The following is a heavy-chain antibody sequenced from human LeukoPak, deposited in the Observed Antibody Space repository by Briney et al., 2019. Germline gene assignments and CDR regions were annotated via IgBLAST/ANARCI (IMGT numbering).Heavy chain of an antibody. J-gene: IGHJ4*02. CDR1: GGSFSSYY. Sequence: PSETLSLTCAVYGGSFSSYYWSWIRQSPGKGLEWIGEINHSGTTKYNPSLKSRVTISVDTSKNQFSLKLSSVTAADTAVYYCARGGIRWLLRSFDYWGQGTLVTVSS. V-gene: IGHV4-34*01. CDR2: INHSGTT. CDR3: ARGGIRWLLRSFDY. D-gene: IGHD2-15*01.